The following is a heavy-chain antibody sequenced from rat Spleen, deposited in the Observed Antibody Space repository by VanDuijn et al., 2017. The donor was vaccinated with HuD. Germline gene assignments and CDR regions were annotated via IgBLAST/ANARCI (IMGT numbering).Heavy chain of an antibody. Sequence: EVQLVESGGGLVQPGRSMKFSCAASGFTFSDYAMAWVRQAPKKGLEWVATISTGGGNTYYRDSVKGRFSISRDNAKSTLYLQMNSLRSEDTATYYCARAGYLRDWYFDFWGPGTMVTVSS. CDR1: GFTFSDYA. V-gene: IGHV5-25*01. CDR3: ARAGYLRDWYFDF. CDR2: ISTGGGNT. D-gene: IGHD2-2*01. J-gene: IGHJ1*01.